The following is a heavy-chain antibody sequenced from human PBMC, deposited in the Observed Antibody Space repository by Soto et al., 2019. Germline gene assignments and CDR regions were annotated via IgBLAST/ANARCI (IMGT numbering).Heavy chain of an antibody. J-gene: IGHJ4*02. Sequence: QVQLVQSGPEVKKPGASVKVSCKASGYTFTGDHMHWVRQAPGQGLEWMGRINPNSGGVNYAQKFQGRVTMTRDTSASVAYMELGSLRSDDTAVYYCARGEVHSRGWNFDYWGQGTLVIVSS. CDR2: INPNSGGV. CDR3: ARGEVHSRGWNFDY. V-gene: IGHV1-46*03. CDR1: GYTFTGDH. D-gene: IGHD6-19*01.